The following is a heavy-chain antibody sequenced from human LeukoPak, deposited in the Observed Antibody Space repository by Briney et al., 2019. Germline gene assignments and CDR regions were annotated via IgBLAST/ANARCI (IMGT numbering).Heavy chain of an antibody. CDR3: ARDGRVSNDAFDI. CDR1: GGTFSSYA. V-gene: IGHV1-69*05. CDR2: IIPIFGTA. J-gene: IGHJ3*02. Sequence: SVKVSCKASGGTFSSYAISWVRQAPGQGLEWMGGIIPIFGTANYAQKFQGRVTITTDESTSTAYMELSSLRAEDTAVYYCARDGRVSNDAFDIWGQGTMVTVSS. D-gene: IGHD6-13*01.